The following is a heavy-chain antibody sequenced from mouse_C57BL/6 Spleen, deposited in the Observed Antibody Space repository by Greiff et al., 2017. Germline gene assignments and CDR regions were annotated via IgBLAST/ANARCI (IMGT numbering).Heavy chain of an antibody. CDR3: ARESAMDY. Sequence: QVQLQQPGAELVMPGASVKLSCKASGYTFTSYWLHWVKQRPGQGLEWIGELDPSDSYTNSNQKFKGKSTLTVDKSSSTAYMQLSSLTSESSAVYYGARESAMDYWGQGTSVTVSS. V-gene: IGHV1-69*01. CDR2: LDPSDSYT. J-gene: IGHJ4*01. CDR1: GYTFTSYW.